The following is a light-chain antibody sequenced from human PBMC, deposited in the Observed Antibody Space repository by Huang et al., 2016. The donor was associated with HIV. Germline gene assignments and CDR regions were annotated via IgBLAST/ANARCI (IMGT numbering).Light chain of an antibody. J-gene: IGKJ1*01. V-gene: IGKV3-11*01. Sequence: DIVLTQFPATLSLSPGERATLSCRAGQSVGSYLAWYQQTPGQAPRLLVSDASHRATGIPARFSGSGSRTDFTLTISSLEPEDFAVYYCHQHSSWPGTFGQGTRVEIK. CDR2: DAS. CDR3: HQHSSWPGT. CDR1: QSVGSY.